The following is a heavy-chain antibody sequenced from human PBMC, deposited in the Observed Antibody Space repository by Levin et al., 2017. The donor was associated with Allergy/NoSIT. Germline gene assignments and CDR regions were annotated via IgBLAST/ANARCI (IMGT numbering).Heavy chain of an antibody. D-gene: IGHD3-3*02. J-gene: IGHJ4*02. CDR3: AREPRWASIWPHFDH. V-gene: IGHV3-33*01. CDR1: GFTFSTYG. CDR2: ISYDGSNK. Sequence: GESLKISCAASGFTFSTYGVHWVRQPPGKGLEWVAGISYDGSNKYYADSVKGRFSISRDNSKNNLYLQMISLGADDTAVFYCAREPRWASIWPHFDHWGQGALVTVSS.